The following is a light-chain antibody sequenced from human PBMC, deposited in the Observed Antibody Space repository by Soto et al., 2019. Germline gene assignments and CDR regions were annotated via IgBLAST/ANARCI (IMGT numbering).Light chain of an antibody. CDR2: GAS. J-gene: IGKJ1*01. CDR3: QQQGT. Sequence: EIVLTQSPGTLSLSPGERATLSCRASQSVSSSYLAWYQQKPGQAPRLLIYGASSRATGIPDRFSGSGSVTDFTLTISRLEPEDFAVYYCQQQGTFGQGTKVDIK. V-gene: IGKV3-20*01. CDR1: QSVSSSY.